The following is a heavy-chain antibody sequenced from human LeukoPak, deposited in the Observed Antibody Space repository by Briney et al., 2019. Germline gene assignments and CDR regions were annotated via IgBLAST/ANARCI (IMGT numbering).Heavy chain of an antibody. CDR1: GFTFSSYA. CDR3: ASGIIAPPDY. Sequence: PGGSLRLSCAASGFTFSSYAMSWVRQAPGRGLEWVSTISGGDGGTYYADSVKGRFTVSRDTSKNTLYLQMNSLRAEDTALYYCASGIIAPPDYWGQGTLVTVSS. CDR2: ISGGDGGT. J-gene: IGHJ4*02. V-gene: IGHV3-23*01. D-gene: IGHD3-10*01.